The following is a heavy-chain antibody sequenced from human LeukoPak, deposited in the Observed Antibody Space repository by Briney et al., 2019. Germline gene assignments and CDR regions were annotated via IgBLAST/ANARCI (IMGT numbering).Heavy chain of an antibody. CDR3: ARDYGGRYDR. D-gene: IGHD1-26*01. Sequence: SQTLSLTCVISGDSVSTNSGAWSWIRQSPSRDLEWLGRTYYRSKWYNDYAVSVKSRITINPDTSKNQFSLHLNSVTPEDTAVYYCARDYGGRYDRWGQGTLVTVSS. J-gene: IGHJ4*02. CDR2: TYYRSKWYN. V-gene: IGHV6-1*01. CDR1: GDSVSTNSGA.